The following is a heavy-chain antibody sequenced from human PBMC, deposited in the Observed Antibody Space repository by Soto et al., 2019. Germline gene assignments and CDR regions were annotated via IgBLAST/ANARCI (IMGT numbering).Heavy chain of an antibody. D-gene: IGHD6-19*01. CDR2: ISNSGGGT. J-gene: IGHJ4*02. V-gene: IGHV3-23*01. CDR1: GFTFSSYA. CDR3: AKGYSGCHPFDY. Sequence: EVQLLESGGGLVQPGGSLRLCCAASGFTFSSYAMTWVRQAPGTGLEWVSVISNSGGGTYYADSVKGRFTISRDNAKNPLYLQMNSLRADDTAVYYCAKGYSGCHPFDYWGQVTRVTFSS.